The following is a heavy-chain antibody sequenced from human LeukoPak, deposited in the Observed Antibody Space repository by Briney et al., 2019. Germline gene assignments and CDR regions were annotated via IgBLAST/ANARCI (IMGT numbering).Heavy chain of an antibody. J-gene: IGHJ5*02. Sequence: GGSLRLSCAASGFTFSGHWMHWVRQAPGKGLVWVSRIDSDGTSTRYADSVKGRFTISRDNAKNTLYLQMNSLRAEDTAVYHCAREVSDDPWYNWIDPWGQGTLVTVSS. CDR2: IDSDGTST. D-gene: IGHD2-8*01. V-gene: IGHV3-74*01. CDR1: GFTFSGHW. CDR3: AREVSDDPWYNWIDP.